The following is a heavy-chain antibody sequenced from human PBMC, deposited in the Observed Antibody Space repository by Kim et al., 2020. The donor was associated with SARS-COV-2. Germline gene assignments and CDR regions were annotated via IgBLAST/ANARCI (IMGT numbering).Heavy chain of an antibody. CDR3: ARDDLGYCSSTSCSSFDY. Sequence: KGRFTISRDNSKNTLYLQMNSLRAEDTAVYYCARDDLGYCSSTSCSSFDYWGQGTLVTVSS. V-gene: IGHV3-30*01. J-gene: IGHJ4*02. D-gene: IGHD2-2*01.